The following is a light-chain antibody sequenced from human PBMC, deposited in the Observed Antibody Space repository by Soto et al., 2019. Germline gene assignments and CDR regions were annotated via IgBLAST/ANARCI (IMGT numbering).Light chain of an antibody. Sequence: AIQMTQSPSSLSASVGDRVTISCRASQSIGNALGWYQQKPGKPPKVLIYGASNLQSGVPTRFSGSGSGTVFTLAISSLHPEYSATYYFLRDINYPWTFGHGTQVEIK. CDR3: LRDINYPWT. J-gene: IGKJ1*01. V-gene: IGKV1-6*01. CDR2: GAS. CDR1: QSIGNA.